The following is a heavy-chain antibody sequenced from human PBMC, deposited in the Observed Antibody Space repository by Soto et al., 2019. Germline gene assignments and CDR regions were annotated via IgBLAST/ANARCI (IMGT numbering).Heavy chain of an antibody. CDR1: GGTFRTYA. J-gene: IGHJ6*02. CDR3: AKGAVAGTPTSYYYYGMDV. CDR2: IIPIFGTV. Sequence: QVQLLQSGAEVKKPGSSVRVSCEASGGTFRTYAISWVRQAPGQGLEWMGEIIPIFGTVNYAQRFQGRVTITADESTTTVYMDLRSLKSEDTAVYYCAKGAVAGTPTSYYYYGMDVWGQGTTLTVSS. V-gene: IGHV1-69*12. D-gene: IGHD6-19*01.